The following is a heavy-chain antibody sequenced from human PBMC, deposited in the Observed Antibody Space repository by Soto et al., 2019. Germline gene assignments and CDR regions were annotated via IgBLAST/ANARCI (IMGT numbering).Heavy chain of an antibody. Sequence: EVQLVESGGGLVQPGGSLRLSCAASGFTFSSYDMHWLRQTPGKGLEWVSAIGSAGDTYYLGSVKGRFTISRDNAKASLYLHLNSLRPGDTAVYFCARGGYASGYYHYAMDLWDQGTTVTVSS. CDR2: IGSAGDT. D-gene: IGHD6-19*01. CDR1: GFTFSSYD. V-gene: IGHV3-13*01. J-gene: IGHJ6*02. CDR3: ARGGYASGYYHYAMDL.